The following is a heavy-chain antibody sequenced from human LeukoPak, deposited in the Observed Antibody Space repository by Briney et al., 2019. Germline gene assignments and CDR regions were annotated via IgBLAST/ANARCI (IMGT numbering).Heavy chain of an antibody. CDR1: GGSISSYY. Sequence: SETLSLTCTVSGGSISSYYWSWIRQPPGKGLEWIGYIYYSGSTNYNPSLKSRVTISVDTSKNQFSLKLSSVTAADTAVYYCAKGRFSDGSGSYYNRLSYYYYYMDVWGKGTTVTVSS. V-gene: IGHV4-59*01. CDR2: IYYSGST. J-gene: IGHJ6*03. D-gene: IGHD3-10*01. CDR3: AKGRFSDGSGSYYNRLSYYYYYMDV.